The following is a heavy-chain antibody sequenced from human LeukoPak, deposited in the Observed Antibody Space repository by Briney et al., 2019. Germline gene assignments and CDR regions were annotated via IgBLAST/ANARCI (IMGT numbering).Heavy chain of an antibody. V-gene: IGHV3-48*03. CDR2: IRSSGNPI. CDR1: GFNFSSYE. J-gene: IGHJ4*02. CDR3: ARGLYSSSRYAGY. Sequence: GGSLRLSCAASGFNFSSYEMNWVRQAPGKGLEWVSYIRSSGNPIYYADSVKGRFTISRDNAKTSLYLQMNSLRAEDTAVYYCARGLYSSSRYAGYWGQGALVTVSS. D-gene: IGHD6-13*01.